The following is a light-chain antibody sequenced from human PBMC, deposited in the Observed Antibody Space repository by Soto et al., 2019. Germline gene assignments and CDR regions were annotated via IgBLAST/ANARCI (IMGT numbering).Light chain of an antibody. V-gene: IGKV1-17*01. CDR3: LQYNGYPFT. CDR2: GAS. J-gene: IGKJ3*01. CDR1: QGIGKT. Sequence: DIQMTQSPSSLSASVGDTVTITCRASQGIGKTLGWFQQKPGKAPKRLIYGASSLQSGVPSRFSGSGSGTEFTLTISSLHPEDFATYYCLQYNGYPFTFGPGTKVDI.